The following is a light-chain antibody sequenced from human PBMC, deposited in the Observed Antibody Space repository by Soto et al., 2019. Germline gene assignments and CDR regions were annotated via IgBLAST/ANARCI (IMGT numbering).Light chain of an antibody. J-gene: IGLJ1*01. V-gene: IGLV2-14*01. Sequence: QSALTQPASVSGSPGQSITISCTGTSSDVGGYNYVSWYQQYPGKAPKLMIYEVNNRPSGVSNRFSGSKSGNTASLTISGLQAEDEADYYCSSYISSSTPVFGTGTKLTVL. CDR3: SSYISSSTPV. CDR2: EVN. CDR1: SSDVGGYNY.